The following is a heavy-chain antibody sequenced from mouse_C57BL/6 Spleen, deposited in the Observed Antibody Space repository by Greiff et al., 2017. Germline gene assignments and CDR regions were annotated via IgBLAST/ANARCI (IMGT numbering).Heavy chain of an antibody. CDR2: IYPSDSET. CDR1: GYTFTSYW. CDR3: ARRYYGNYYFDY. V-gene: IGHV1-61*01. D-gene: IGHD2-1*01. J-gene: IGHJ2*01. Sequence: QVQLQQSGAELVRPGSSVKLSCKASGYTFTSYWMDWVKQRPGQGLEWIGNIYPSDSETHYNQKFKDKATLTVDKSSSTAYMQLSSLTSEDSAVYYCARRYYGNYYFDYWGQGTTLTVSS.